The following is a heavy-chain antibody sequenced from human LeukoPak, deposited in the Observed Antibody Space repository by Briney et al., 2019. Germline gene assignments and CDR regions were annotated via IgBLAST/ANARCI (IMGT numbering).Heavy chain of an antibody. CDR2: IYHSGST. CDR1: GGSISSGGYS. D-gene: IGHD2-15*01. CDR3: ARALGVVAANLYGMDV. V-gene: IGHV4-30-2*01. Sequence: SQTLSLTCAVSGGSISSGGYSWSWSRQPPGKGLEWIGYIYHSGSTYYNLSLKSRVTISVDRSKNQFSLKLSSVTAADTAVYYCARALGVVAANLYGMDVWGKGTTVTVSS. J-gene: IGHJ6*04.